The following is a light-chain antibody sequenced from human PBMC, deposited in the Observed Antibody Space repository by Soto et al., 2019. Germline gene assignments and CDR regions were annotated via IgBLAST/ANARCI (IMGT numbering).Light chain of an antibody. Sequence: QSALTQPPSASGSPGQSVTISCTGTSSDVGGYNYVSWYQHHPGKAPKVMIYEVSKRPSGVPDRFSGSKSGNTASLTVSGLQTEDEADYCCNSYAGSNGVVFGGGTKVTVL. CDR2: EVS. J-gene: IGLJ2*01. CDR1: SSDVGGYNY. CDR3: NSYAGSNGVV. V-gene: IGLV2-8*01.